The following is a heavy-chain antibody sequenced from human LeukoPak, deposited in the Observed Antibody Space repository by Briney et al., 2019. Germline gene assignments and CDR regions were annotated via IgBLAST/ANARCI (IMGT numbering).Heavy chain of an antibody. CDR2: IIPIFGTA. D-gene: IGHD5-24*01. J-gene: IGHJ5*02. CDR3: ARDGYKVLSANWFDP. CDR1: GGTFSSYA. Sequence: SVKVSCKASGGTFSSYAISWVRQALGQGLEWMGGIIPIFGTANYAQKFQGRVTITADESTSTAYMELSSLRSEDTAVYYCARDGYKVLSANWFDPWGQGTLVTVSS. V-gene: IGHV1-69*13.